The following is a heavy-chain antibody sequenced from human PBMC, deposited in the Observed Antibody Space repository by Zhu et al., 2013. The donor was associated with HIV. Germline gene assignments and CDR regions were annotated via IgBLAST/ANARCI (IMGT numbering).Heavy chain of an antibody. V-gene: IGHV1-2*02. Sequence: QVQLVQSGGDLKKPGASVKVSCKASGYSLTSHGISWVRQAPGQGLEWMGWTNPDSGGTNFAQKFQGRVTMTRDTSISASYMELSSLRSDDTAVYYCARVYTFGIPEYWGQGTLVIVSS. D-gene: IGHD1-20*01. CDR1: GYSLTSHG. CDR2: TNPDSGGT. J-gene: IGHJ4*02. CDR3: ARVYTFGIPEY.